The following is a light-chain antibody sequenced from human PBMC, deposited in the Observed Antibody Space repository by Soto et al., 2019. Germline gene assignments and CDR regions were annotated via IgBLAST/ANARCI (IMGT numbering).Light chain of an antibody. CDR1: QRISSW. V-gene: IGKV1-12*01. CDR2: AAS. J-gene: IGKJ1*01. Sequence: DIQMTQSPSSVSASVGDRVTITCRASQRISSWLAWYQQKPGKAPKLLIYAASSLQSGVPSRFSGSGSGTDFTLTVSSLQPEAFATYYFQQANSFPRTFGQGTKVEIK. CDR3: QQANSFPRT.